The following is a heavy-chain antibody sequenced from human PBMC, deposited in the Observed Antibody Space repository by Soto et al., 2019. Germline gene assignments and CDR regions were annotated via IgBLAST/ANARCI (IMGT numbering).Heavy chain of an antibody. CDR2: ISNSGSST. CDR3: ARAHLIWDSFDL. Sequence: GGSLRLSCASSVFPFRNFAMAWVRHAPGKGLEWVSIISNSGSSTYHGDSVKGRFTTSRDNSKGTLSLHMRGVRIDDTAVYFCARAHLIWDSFDLWGQGTLVTVSS. V-gene: IGHV3-23*05. J-gene: IGHJ4*02. D-gene: IGHD1-26*01. CDR1: VFPFRNFA.